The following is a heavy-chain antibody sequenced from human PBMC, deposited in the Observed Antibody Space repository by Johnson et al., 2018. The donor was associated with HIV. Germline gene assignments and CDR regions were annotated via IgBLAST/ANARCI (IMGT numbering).Heavy chain of an antibody. J-gene: IGHJ3*02. D-gene: IGHD5-24*01. CDR1: GFTFSYYS. Sequence: VQLVESGGGLVQPGGSLRLSCVGSGFTFSYYSMTWVRQVPGKGLEWVSVIFSGGTTYYADSVKGRFIFSRDNSKNTLYLQMNSLRAEDTAVYYCARACRDGYTCDAFDIWGQGTMVTVSS. CDR3: ARACRDGYTCDAFDI. CDR2: IFSGGTT. V-gene: IGHV3-66*01.